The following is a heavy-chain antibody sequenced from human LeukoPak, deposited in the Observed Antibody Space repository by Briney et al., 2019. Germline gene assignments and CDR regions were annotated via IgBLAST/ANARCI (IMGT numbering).Heavy chain of an antibody. J-gene: IGHJ4*02. V-gene: IGHV3-53*01. D-gene: IGHD6-19*01. CDR1: GFTVSSNY. CDR3: AREGSGWAKSGFDY. CDR2: IYSGGST. Sequence: GGSLRLCCAASGFTVSSNYMSWVRQAPGKGLEWVSVIYSGGSTYYADSVKGRFTISRDNSKNTLYLQMNSLRAEDTAVYYCAREGSGWAKSGFDYWGQGTLVIVSS.